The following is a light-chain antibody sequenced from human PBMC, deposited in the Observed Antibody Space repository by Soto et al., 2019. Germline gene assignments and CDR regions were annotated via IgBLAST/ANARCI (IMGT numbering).Light chain of an antibody. CDR1: QTISKY. Sequence: DLQMTQSPSCLSVSVGDRVTVTCRASQTISKYLNWYQQKPGQAPKLLIYAASSLQSGVPSRFSGSGYGTDLTITISSMKTEDFEIYYCQQSYSTVWTFGQGTRLEIK. CDR2: AAS. J-gene: IGKJ5*01. CDR3: QQSYSTVWT. V-gene: IGKV1-39*01.